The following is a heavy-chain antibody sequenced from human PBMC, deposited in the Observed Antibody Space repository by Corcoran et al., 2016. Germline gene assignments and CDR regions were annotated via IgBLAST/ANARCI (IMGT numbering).Heavy chain of an antibody. CDR3: GRGSGVGAAAY. CDR2: IHYSGTT. D-gene: IGHD2-15*01. J-gene: IGHJ4*02. CDR1: GGSVSSNGHY. V-gene: IGHV4-39*07. Sequence: QLQLQQSGPGLVKPSEILSLTCTVSGGSVSSNGHYWGWIRQPPGQGLEWIGSIHYSGTTYYNPSLKSRVTISIDTSKNQFSLKLRSVTAADTAVYSGGRGSGVGAAAYWDRGTLVTVSS.